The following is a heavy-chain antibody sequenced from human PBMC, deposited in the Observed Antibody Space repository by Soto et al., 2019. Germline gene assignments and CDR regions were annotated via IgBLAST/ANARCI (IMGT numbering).Heavy chain of an antibody. Sequence: SETLPLTCTFSGCSSSSYYWILIRQPTGKGLEWIGYIYYSGSTNYNPSLKSRVTISVDTSKNQFSLKLSSVTAADTAVYYCARSLSGYYYYYGMDVWGQGTTVTVSS. CDR2: IYYSGST. CDR1: GCSSSSYY. D-gene: IGHD1-26*01. J-gene: IGHJ6*02. CDR3: ARSLSGYYYYYGMDV. V-gene: IGHV4-59*01.